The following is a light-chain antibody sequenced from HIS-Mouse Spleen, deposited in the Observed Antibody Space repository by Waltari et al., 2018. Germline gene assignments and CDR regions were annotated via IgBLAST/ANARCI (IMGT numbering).Light chain of an antibody. CDR2: GAS. CDR3: QQYGRSPPA. Sequence: EIVLTQSPGTLSLSPGERATLSCRASQRVSSSYLAWDQQKPGQAPRLLVYGASSRATGTTDRFSGSGSGTDFTLTISRLKPEDFAVYYCQQYGRSPPAFGGGTKGEIK. J-gene: IGKJ4*01. CDR1: QRVSSSY. V-gene: IGKV3-20*01.